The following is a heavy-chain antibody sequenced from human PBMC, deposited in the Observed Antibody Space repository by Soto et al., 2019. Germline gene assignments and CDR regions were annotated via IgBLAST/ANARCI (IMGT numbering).Heavy chain of an antibody. V-gene: IGHV6-1*01. CDR3: ARESSGWYGLYYYYGMDV. CDR1: GDSVSSNSAA. J-gene: IGHJ6*02. D-gene: IGHD6-19*01. CDR2: TFYRSKWDN. Sequence: SQTLSLTCAISGDSVSSNSAAWNWIRQSPSRRLEWLGRTFYRSKWDNDYAVSVKSRITINPDTSKNQFSLQLNSVTPEDTAVYYCARESSGWYGLYYYYGMDVWGQGTTVTVSS.